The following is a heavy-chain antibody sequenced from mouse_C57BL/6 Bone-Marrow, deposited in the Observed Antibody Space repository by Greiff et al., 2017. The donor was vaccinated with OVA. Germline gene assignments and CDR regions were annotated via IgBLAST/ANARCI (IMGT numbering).Heavy chain of an antibody. D-gene: IGHD1-2*01. V-gene: IGHV1-9*01. J-gene: IGHJ1*03. CDR2: ILPGSGST. CDR1: GYTFTGYW. Sequence: QVTLKVSGAELMKPGASVKLSCKATGYTFTGYWIEWVKQRPGHGLEWIGEILPGSGSTNYNEKFKGKATFTADTSSNTAYMQLSSLTTEDSAIYYCAYHYYGRYFDVWGTGTTVTVSS. CDR3: AYHYYGRYFDV.